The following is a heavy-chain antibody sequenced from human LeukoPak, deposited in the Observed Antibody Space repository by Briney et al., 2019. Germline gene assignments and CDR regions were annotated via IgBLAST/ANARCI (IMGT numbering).Heavy chain of an antibody. V-gene: IGHV3-30-3*01. J-gene: IGHJ4*02. Sequence: QTGGSLRLSCAASGFTFSSYAMHWVRQAPGKGLEWVAVISYDGSNKYYADSVKGRFTISRDNSKNTLYLQMNSLRAEDTAVYYCARDPDSSGYDGPGYWGQGTLVTVSS. CDR3: ARDPDSSGYDGPGY. D-gene: IGHD3-22*01. CDR1: GFTFSSYA. CDR2: ISYDGSNK.